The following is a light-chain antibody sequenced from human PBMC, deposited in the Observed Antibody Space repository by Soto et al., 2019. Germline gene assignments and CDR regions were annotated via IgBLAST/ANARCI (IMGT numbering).Light chain of an antibody. Sequence: IQTTQSPSTQSASVGARVTITCRASQSLSNWLAWYQQKPGKAPKLLIFDVSSLESGVPSRFSGSGSGTEFTLTISSLQPDDFATYYCQQYSTYATFGQGTQVDIK. CDR1: QSLSNW. V-gene: IGKV1-5*01. CDR2: DVS. J-gene: IGKJ1*01. CDR3: QQYSTYAT.